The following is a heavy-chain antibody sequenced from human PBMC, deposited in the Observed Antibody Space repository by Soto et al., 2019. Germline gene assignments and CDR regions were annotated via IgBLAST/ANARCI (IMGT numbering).Heavy chain of an antibody. J-gene: IGHJ4*02. CDR3: ARLVLLWFGELPYYFDY. CDR2: IYYSGST. V-gene: IGHV4-39*01. Sequence: SETLSLTCTVSGGSISSSSYYWVWIRQPPGKGLEWIGSIYYSGSTYYNPSLKGRITISVDTSKNQFSLKLSSVTAADTAVYYCARLVLLWFGELPYYFDYWGQGTLVTVSS. CDR1: GGSISSSSYY. D-gene: IGHD3-10*01.